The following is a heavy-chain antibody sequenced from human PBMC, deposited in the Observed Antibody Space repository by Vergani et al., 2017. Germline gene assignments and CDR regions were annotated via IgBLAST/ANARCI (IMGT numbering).Heavy chain of an antibody. CDR1: GGSISSGSYY. D-gene: IGHD6-13*01. Sequence: QVQLQESGPGLVRPSQTLSLTCTVSGGSISSGSYYWSWFRQPAGKGLEWIGRFYPGGGTSYNPPLKSRVTISVDTSKNQFSLQLSSVTAADTAVYYCARDPLYSTTWPFLLLDMDVWGQGTTVTVSS. V-gene: IGHV4-61*02. CDR2: FYPGGGT. CDR3: ARDPLYSTTWPFLLLDMDV. J-gene: IGHJ6*02.